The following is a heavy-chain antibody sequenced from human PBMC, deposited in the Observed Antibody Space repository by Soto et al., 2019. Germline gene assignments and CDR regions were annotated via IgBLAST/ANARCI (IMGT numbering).Heavy chain of an antibody. CDR3: TTGLNGSGSYYFDY. J-gene: IGHJ4*02. D-gene: IGHD3-10*01. V-gene: IGHV3-43*01. Sequence: GGSLRLSCAASLFTFFYYTMHWVRQAPGKGLEWVSMISWDGGNTYYADSVKGRFTISRDNSKNTLYLQMNSLKTEDTAVYYCTTGLNGSGSYYFDYWGQGTLVTVSS. CDR2: ISWDGGNT. CDR1: LFTFFYYT.